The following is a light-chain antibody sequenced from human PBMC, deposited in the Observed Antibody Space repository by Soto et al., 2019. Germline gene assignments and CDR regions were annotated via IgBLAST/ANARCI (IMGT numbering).Light chain of an antibody. CDR2: DAS. Sequence: EIVLTHSPATLSVSPVERATLSCRASQSVGSNLAWYQQRPGQHPRLLIYDASTRATDIPARFSGGGAGTEFTLTISSLQSEDFAVYYCQQYNNWPYTFGQGTKLQIK. J-gene: IGKJ2*01. V-gene: IGKV3-15*01. CDR1: QSVGSN. CDR3: QQYNNWPYT.